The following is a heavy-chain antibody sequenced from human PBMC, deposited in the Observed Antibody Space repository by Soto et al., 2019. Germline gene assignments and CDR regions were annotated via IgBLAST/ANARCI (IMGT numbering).Heavy chain of an antibody. J-gene: IGHJ4*03. Sequence: PSETRSLTGSVAPGCKSPVRHSFTGIRQPPRKGPDRLGSMYHTGSTYYSKSLRRRLTVSVDTSKSQFSLRQSSVPAADAAVYYCARATGTRRSRNCGYWGQGSLGAVSS. CDR1: PGCKSPVRHS. CDR3: ARATGTRRSRNCGY. CDR2: MYHTGST. D-gene: IGHD1-1*01. V-gene: IGHV4-31*03.